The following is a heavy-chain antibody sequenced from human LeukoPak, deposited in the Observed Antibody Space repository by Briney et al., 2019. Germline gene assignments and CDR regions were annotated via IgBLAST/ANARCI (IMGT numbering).Heavy chain of an antibody. CDR2: IYYSGST. Sequence: SETLSLTCTVSGGSISSGGYYWSWIRQHPGKGLEWIGYIYYSGSTYHNPSLKSRVTISVDTSKNQFSLKLSSVTAADTAVYYCARDYQASGWYYFDYWGQGTLVTVSS. J-gene: IGHJ4*02. CDR1: GGSISSGGYY. D-gene: IGHD6-19*01. V-gene: IGHV4-31*03. CDR3: ARDYQASGWYYFDY.